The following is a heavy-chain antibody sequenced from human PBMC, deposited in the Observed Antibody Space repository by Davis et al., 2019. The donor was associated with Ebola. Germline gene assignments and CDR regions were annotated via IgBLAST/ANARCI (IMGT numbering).Heavy chain of an antibody. CDR2: INSHNGNT. CDR1: GYTFTRYG. V-gene: IGHV1-18*01. J-gene: IGHJ5*02. D-gene: IGHD4-11*01. CDR3: ARDQFQDYSNYAQVRFDP. Sequence: AASVKVSCKASGYTFTRYGISWVRQAPGQGLEWMGWINSHNGNTNYAQKLQGRVTMTTDTSTSTAYMERRSLRSDDTAVYYCARDQFQDYSNYAQVRFDPWGQGTLVTVS.